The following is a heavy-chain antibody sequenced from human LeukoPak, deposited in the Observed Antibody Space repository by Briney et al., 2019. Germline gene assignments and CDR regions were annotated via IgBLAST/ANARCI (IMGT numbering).Heavy chain of an antibody. D-gene: IGHD3-9*01. CDR1: GFTFSSYA. J-gene: IGHJ4*02. CDR2: ISYDGSNK. V-gene: IGHV3-30*18. Sequence: GGSLRLSCAASGFTFSSYAMSWVRQAPGKGLEWVAVISYDGSNKYYADSVKGRFTISRDNSKNTLYLQMNSLRAEDTAVYYCAKCTSYYDILTGGDYWGQGTLVTVSS. CDR3: AKCTSYYDILTGGDY.